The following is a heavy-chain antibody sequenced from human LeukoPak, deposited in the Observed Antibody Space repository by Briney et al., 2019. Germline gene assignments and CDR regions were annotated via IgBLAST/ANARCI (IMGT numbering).Heavy chain of an antibody. J-gene: IGHJ5*02. CDR3: ASLRVTTVLRETTHHPYNWFDP. Sequence: SVKVSCKASGGTFSSYAISWVRQAPGQGLEWMGGIIPIFGTANYAQKFQGRVTITADKSTSTAYMELSSLRSEDTAVYYCASLRVTTVLRETTHHPYNWFDPWGQGTLVTVSS. V-gene: IGHV1-69*06. CDR2: IIPIFGTA. D-gene: IGHD4-17*01. CDR1: GGTFSSYA.